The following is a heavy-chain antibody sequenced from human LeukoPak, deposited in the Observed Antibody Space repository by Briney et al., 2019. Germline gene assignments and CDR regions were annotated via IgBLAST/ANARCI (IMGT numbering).Heavy chain of an antibody. CDR1: GFTFSSYW. CDR2: IKQDGREK. CDR3: ARVDSGSYYLYYYYYMDV. V-gene: IGHV3-7*01. D-gene: IGHD1-26*01. Sequence: GGSLRLSCAASGFTFSSYWMSWVRQAPGKGVERVANIKQDGREKYYVDSVKGRFTISRDNAKNSLYLQMNSLRAEDTAVYYCARVDSGSYYLYYYYYMDVWGKGTTVTISS. J-gene: IGHJ6*03.